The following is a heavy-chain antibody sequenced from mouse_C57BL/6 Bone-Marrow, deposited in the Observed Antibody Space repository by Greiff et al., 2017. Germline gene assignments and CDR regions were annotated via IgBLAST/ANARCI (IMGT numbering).Heavy chain of an antibody. Sequence: EVQLQQSGPELVKPGASVTISCKASGYTFTDYYMNWVKQSHGKSLEWIGDINPNNGGTSYNQKFKGKATLTVAKSSSTAYMELRSLTSEDSAVYYCARLPTTVVAPVDYWGQGTTLTVSS. V-gene: IGHV1-26*01. D-gene: IGHD1-1*01. CDR3: ARLPTTVVAPVDY. J-gene: IGHJ2*01. CDR2: INPNNGGT. CDR1: GYTFTDYY.